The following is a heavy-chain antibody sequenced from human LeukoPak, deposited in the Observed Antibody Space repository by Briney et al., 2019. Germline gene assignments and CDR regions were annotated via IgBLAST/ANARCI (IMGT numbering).Heavy chain of an antibody. Sequence: SGPTLVKPTQTLTLTCTFSGFSLSTSGVGVGWIRQPPGKPLEWLALIYWNADKRYSPSLKSRLTITKDTSKNQVVLTMTNMDPVDTATYYCAHLSIRGSYTGYFDYWGQGTLVTVSS. CDR1: GFSLSTSGVG. V-gene: IGHV2-5*01. J-gene: IGHJ4*02. CDR2: IYWNADK. CDR3: AHLSIRGSYTGYFDY. D-gene: IGHD1-26*01.